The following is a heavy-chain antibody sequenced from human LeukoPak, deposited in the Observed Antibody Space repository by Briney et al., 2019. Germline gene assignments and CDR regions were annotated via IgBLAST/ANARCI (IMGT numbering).Heavy chain of an antibody. CDR2: IKQDGSEK. J-gene: IGHJ5*02. Sequence: GESLRLSCAASGFTFSSYWMSWVRQAPGKGLEWVANIKQDGSEKYYLGSVKGRFTISRDNAKNSLYLQMNSLRAEDTAVYYCARDLAAAADYGKYNWFDPWGQGTLVTVSS. CDR3: ARDLAAAADYGKYNWFDP. V-gene: IGHV3-7*03. D-gene: IGHD6-13*01. CDR1: GFTFSSYW.